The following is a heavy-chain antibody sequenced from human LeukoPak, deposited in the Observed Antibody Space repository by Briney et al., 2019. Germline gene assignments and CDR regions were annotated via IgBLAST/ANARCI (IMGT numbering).Heavy chain of an antibody. J-gene: IGHJ4*02. CDR3: AAVYDYGDAPGN. CDR1: GFTFTSSA. Sequence: SVKVSCKASGFTFTSSAMQWVRQARGQRLELIGWIVVGSGNTNYAQKFQERVTITRDMSTSTAYMELSSLRSEDTAVYYCAAVYDYGDAPGNWGQGTLVTVSS. CDR2: IVVGSGNT. D-gene: IGHD4-17*01. V-gene: IGHV1-58*02.